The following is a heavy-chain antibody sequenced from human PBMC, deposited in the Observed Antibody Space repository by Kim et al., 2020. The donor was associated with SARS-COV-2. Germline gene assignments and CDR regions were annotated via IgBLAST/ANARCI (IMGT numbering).Heavy chain of an antibody. CDR1: GDSVSSNSAA. V-gene: IGHV6-1*01. D-gene: IGHD6-6*01. CDR2: TYYRSKWYN. J-gene: IGHJ3*02. Sequence: SQTLSLTCAISGDSVSSNSAAWNWIRQSPSRGLEWLGRTYYRSKWYNDYAVSVKSRITINPDTSKNQFSLQLNSVTPEDTAVYYCARDPRVIAARPICAFDSWGQGTMVTVSS. CDR3: ARDPRVIAARPICAFDS.